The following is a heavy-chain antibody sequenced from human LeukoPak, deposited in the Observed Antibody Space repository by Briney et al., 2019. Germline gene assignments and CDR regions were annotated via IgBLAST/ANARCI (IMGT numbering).Heavy chain of an antibody. CDR3: ARVPCSSTSCYIADYYGMDV. D-gene: IGHD2-2*02. V-gene: IGHV1-69*04. CDR2: IIPILGIA. CDR1: GGTFSSYA. Sequence: SVKVSCKASGGTFSSYAISWVRQAPGQGLEWMGRIIPILGIANYAQKFQGRVTITADKSTSTAYMELSSLRSEDTAVYYCARVPCSSTSCYIADYYGMDVRGQGTTVTVSS. J-gene: IGHJ6*02.